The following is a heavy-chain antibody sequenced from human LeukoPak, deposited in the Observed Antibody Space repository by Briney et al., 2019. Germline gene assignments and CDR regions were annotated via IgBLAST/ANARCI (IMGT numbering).Heavy chain of an antibody. CDR3: ARDLYYYGSGNYVPGFPDY. CDR2: ISSSGSII. V-gene: IGHV3-48*03. Sequence: GGSLRLSCAASGFTFSSYEMNWVRQARGKGLEWVSYISSSGSIIYYADFVKGRFTISRDNAKNSLYLQMNSLRAEDTAVYYCARDLYYYGSGNYVPGFPDYWGQGTLVTVSS. D-gene: IGHD3-10*01. J-gene: IGHJ4*02. CDR1: GFTFSSYE.